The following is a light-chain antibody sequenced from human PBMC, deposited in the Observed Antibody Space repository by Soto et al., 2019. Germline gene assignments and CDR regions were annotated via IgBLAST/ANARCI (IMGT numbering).Light chain of an antibody. J-gene: IGKJ1*01. Sequence: EIVLTQSPGTLTLSPGEGATLSCRASQSVNSNYLAWFQQKPGQAPRLLIYSTSNRDTGIPARFSGSGSGTDFTLTISRLEPEDFVVYYCQQYYKSPWTFGQGTKVEIK. CDR2: STS. CDR3: QQYYKSPWT. V-gene: IGKV3-20*01. CDR1: QSVNSNY.